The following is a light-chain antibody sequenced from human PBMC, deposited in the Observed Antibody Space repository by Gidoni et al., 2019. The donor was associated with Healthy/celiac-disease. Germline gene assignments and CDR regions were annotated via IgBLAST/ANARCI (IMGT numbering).Light chain of an antibody. CDR3: QSYDSSLSGYWV. V-gene: IGLV1-40*01. Sequence: QSVLTPPPPVSGSPGSRFTISGTEISSNIGAGYDIPWYQQLQGTAPKLRIYGNSNRLSGVPDRFSGSKSGTSASMAITGLQAEDEADYYCQSYDSSLSGYWVFGGGTKLTVL. J-gene: IGLJ3*02. CDR2: GNS. CDR1: SSNIGAGYD.